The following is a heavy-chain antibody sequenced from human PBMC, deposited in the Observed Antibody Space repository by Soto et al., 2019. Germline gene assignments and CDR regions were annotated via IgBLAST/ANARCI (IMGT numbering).Heavy chain of an antibody. CDR1: GFTFSSYG. CDR3: ARDRKGGTVVRAFGY. CDR2: IWYDGSNK. V-gene: IGHV3-33*01. J-gene: IGHJ4*02. Sequence: QVQLVESGGGVVQPGRSLRLSCAASGFTFSSYGMHWVRQAPGKGLEWVAVIWYDGSNKYYADSVKGRFTISRDNSKNTVYRKVNSRRGEDTVVYYCARDRKGGTVVRAFGYGGQETLVTVPS. D-gene: IGHD2-15*01.